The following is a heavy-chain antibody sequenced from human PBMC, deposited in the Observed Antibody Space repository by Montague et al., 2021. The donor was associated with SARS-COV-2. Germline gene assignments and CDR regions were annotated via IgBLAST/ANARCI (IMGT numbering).Heavy chain of an antibody. CDR1: GGSISSSNW. CDR2: IYHRGST. Sequence: SETLSLTCSVSGGSISSSNWWSWVRHPPEKGLECVGVIYHRGSTNYNPSLKSRVTILVDKSKNQFSLKLRSVPAADTTVYYCARTLLGYCSSIRCYGARPWYYFDYWGQGTLVTVSS. CDR3: ARTLLGYCSSIRCYGARPWYYFDY. V-gene: IGHV4-4*02. J-gene: IGHJ4*02. D-gene: IGHD2-2*01.